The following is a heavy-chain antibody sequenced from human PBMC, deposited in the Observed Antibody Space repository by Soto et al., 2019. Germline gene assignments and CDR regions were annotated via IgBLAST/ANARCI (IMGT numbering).Heavy chain of an antibody. V-gene: IGHV4-59*01. CDR1: GDSLSNYY. D-gene: IGHD5-12*01. CDR2: VYNSGRT. J-gene: IGHJ6*02. CDR3: ARVCNEGDYDYLYKALDV. Sequence: PSDTLSLTCTVSGDSLSNYYWGWIRQPPGKRLEWIGCVYNSGRTNYNPALKSRVAISVDTSKNQISLKLNSVTAADTAVYYCARVCNEGDYDYLYKALDVWGQGTTVTVSS.